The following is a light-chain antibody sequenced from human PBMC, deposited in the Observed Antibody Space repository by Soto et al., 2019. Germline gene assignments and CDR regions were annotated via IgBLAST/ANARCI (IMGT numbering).Light chain of an antibody. V-gene: IGKV3-11*01. CDR2: LAS. J-gene: IGKJ1*01. Sequence: EIVLTQSPATLSSFPGDRVPLSSRASQAVNTILALYQHKPGPAPRLLIYLASNRAAGVPARFSGSGSGTDFTLTISDVEPEDFAVYYCHQRQSWPRTFGQGTKVDIK. CDR1: QAVNTI. CDR3: HQRQSWPRT.